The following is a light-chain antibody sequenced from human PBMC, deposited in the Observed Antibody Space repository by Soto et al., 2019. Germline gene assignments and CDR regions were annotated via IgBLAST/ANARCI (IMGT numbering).Light chain of an antibody. CDR1: QSVSSSY. V-gene: IGKV3-20*01. CDR2: GAS. CDR3: QQYGSSQS. Sequence: EIVLTQSPGTLSLSPGERATLSCRASQSVSSSYLAWYQQKPGQAPRLLIYGASSRATGIPDRFSGSGSGTDLTLTISRLEPEDFAVYDCQQYGSSQSFGQGTKVEIK. J-gene: IGKJ1*01.